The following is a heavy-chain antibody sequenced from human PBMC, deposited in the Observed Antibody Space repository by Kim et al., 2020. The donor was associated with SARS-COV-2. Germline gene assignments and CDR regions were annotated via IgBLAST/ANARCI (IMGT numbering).Heavy chain of an antibody. V-gene: IGHV4-61*01. Sequence: SETLSLTCTVSGGSVSSGSYYWSWIRQPPGKGLEWIGYIYYSGSTNYNPSLKSRVTISVDTSKNQFSLKLSSVTAADTAVYYCARVRVYSSSWSYWYFDLWGRGTLVTVSS. CDR3: ARVRVYSSSWSYWYFDL. J-gene: IGHJ2*01. CDR1: GGSVSSGSYY. CDR2: IYYSGST. D-gene: IGHD6-13*01.